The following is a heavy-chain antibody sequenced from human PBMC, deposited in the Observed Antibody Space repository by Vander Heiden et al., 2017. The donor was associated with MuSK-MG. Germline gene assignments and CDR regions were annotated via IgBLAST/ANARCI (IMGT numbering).Heavy chain of an antibody. D-gene: IGHD4-17*01. CDR2: INHSGST. J-gene: IGHJ4*02. CDR1: GGSFSGYY. V-gene: IGHV4-34*01. Sequence: QVQLQQWGAGLLKPSETLSLTCAVYGGSFSGYYWSWIRQPPGKGLEWIGEINHSGSTNYNPSLKSRVTISVDTSKNQCALKLSSVTAAETAVYYCARDDTVTTRTTYYFDYWGQGTLVTVSS. CDR3: ARDDTVTTRTTYYFDY.